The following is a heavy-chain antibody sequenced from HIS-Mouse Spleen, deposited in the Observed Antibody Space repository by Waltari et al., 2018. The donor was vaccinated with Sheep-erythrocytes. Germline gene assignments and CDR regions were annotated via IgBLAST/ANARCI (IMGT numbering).Heavy chain of an antibody. Sequence: EVQLVESGGGLVQPGRSLRLSCAASGFTFDDYSMHWVRQAPGKGLGWVSGISWNSGSIGYADSVKGRFTISRDNAKNSLYLQMNSLRAEDTALYYCAKGRRGIFDYWGQGTLVTVSS. CDR3: AKGRRGIFDY. CDR1: GFTFDDYS. V-gene: IGHV3-9*01. D-gene: IGHD3-16*01. CDR2: ISWNSGSI. J-gene: IGHJ4*02.